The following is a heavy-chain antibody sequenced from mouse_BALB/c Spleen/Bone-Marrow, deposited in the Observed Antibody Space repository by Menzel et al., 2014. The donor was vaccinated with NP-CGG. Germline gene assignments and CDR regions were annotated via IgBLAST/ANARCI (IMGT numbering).Heavy chain of an antibody. J-gene: IGHJ1*01. CDR1: GFNIKDTY. CDR2: IDPANGNT. V-gene: IGHV14-3*02. CDR3: ASYYYGRYFDV. Sequence: EVQVVESGAELVKPGASVKLSCTASGFNIKDTYMHWVKQRPEQGLEWIGRIDPANGNTKYDPKFQGKATITADTSSNTAYLQLNSLTSEDTAVYYCASYYYGRYFDVWGAGTTVTVPS. D-gene: IGHD1-1*01.